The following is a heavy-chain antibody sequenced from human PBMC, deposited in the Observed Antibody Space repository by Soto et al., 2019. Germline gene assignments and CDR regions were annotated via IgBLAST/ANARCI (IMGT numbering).Heavy chain of an antibody. CDR1: GFTVTNKY. J-gene: IGHJ2*01. V-gene: IGHV3-53*01. CDR2: IYSGGST. D-gene: IGHD4-17*01. Sequence: EVQLVESGGGLIQPGGSLRLSCAASGFTVTNKYMTWVRQAPGKGLEWVSVIYSGGSTSYAYSVKGRFTISRDNSKNILYLQMNSLRAEDTAVYYCARVDYGDYGWYFDLWGRGTLVTVSS. CDR3: ARVDYGDYGWYFDL.